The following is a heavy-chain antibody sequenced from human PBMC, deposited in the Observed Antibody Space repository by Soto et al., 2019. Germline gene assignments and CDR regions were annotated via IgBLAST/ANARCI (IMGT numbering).Heavy chain of an antibody. CDR1: GFTFRNYA. V-gene: IGHV3-23*01. CDR3: AKRRVAGSEDVFGI. D-gene: IGHD6-19*01. J-gene: IGHJ3*02. CDR2: ISGSGDFT. Sequence: PGGSLRLSCAVSGFTFRNYAMSWIRQAPGKGLEWVSGISGSGDFTYYADSVKGRFTISRDNSKNTVYVQMNSLRAEDTAVYYCAKRRVAGSEDVFGIWGQGTMVTVSS.